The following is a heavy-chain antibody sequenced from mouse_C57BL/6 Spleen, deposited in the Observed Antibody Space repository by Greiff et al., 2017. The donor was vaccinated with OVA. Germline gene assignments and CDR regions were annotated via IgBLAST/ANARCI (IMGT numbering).Heavy chain of an antibody. D-gene: IGHD2-10*01. CDR3: AREAYYGNYEGYFDY. CDR2: ISDGGSYT. J-gene: IGHJ2*01. CDR1: GFTFSSYA. V-gene: IGHV5-4*01. Sequence: EVHLVESGGGLVKPGGSLKLSCAASGFTFSSYAMSWVRQTPEKRLEWVATISDGGSYTYYPDNVKGRFTISRDNAKNNLYLQLSHLKSEDTAMDYCAREAYYGNYEGYFDYWGQGTTLTVSS.